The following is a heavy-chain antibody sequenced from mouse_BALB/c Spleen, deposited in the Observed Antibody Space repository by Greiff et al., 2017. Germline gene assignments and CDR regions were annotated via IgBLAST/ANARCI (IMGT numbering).Heavy chain of an antibody. J-gene: IGHJ2*01. CDR1: GFSLSRYS. V-gene: IGHV2-6-4*01. D-gene: IGHD2-14*01. CDR2: IWGGGST. CDR3: ARTGNRYDHFDY. Sequence: VKVVESGPGLVAPSQSLSITCTVSGFSLSRYSVHWVRQPPGKGLEWLGMIWGGGSTDYNSALKSRLSISKDNSKSQVFLKMNSLQTDDTAMYYCARTGNRYDHFDYWGQGTTLTVSS.